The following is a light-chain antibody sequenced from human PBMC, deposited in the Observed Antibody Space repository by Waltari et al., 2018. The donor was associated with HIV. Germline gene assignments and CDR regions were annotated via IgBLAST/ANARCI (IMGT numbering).Light chain of an antibody. J-gene: IGLJ2*01. CDR1: ELSNQY. CDR3: QAAAPSGTSVA. Sequence: SSDLTHAPSVSVSPGHTASISCSGHELSNQYVHWYQEKAGQAPVLVISRDSERPLGIPERFSGSRSGSLATLTITGVLADDEADYYCQAAAPSGTSVAFGGGTKLTVL. CDR2: RDS. V-gene: IGLV3-25*03.